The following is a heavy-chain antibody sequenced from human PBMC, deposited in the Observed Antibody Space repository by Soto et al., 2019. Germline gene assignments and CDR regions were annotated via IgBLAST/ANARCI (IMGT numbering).Heavy chain of an antibody. CDR1: GGSISSYY. D-gene: IGHD3-3*01. CDR2: IYYSGST. V-gene: IGHV4-59*01. CDR3: ARSIALYDFWSGYRSKPPYYFDY. J-gene: IGHJ4*02. Sequence: SETLSLTCTVSGGSISSYYWSWIRQPPGKGLEWIGYIYYSGSTNYNPSLKSRVTISVDTSKNQFSLKLSSVTAADTAVYYCARSIALYDFWSGYRSKPPYYFDYWGQGTLVTVSS.